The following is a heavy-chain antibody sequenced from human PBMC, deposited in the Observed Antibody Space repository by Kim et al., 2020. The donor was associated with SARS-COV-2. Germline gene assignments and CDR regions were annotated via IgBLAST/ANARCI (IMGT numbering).Heavy chain of an antibody. V-gene: IGHV3-30*01. J-gene: IGHJ4*02. Sequence: ADAENDRYTIPRDNSKNTLSQKMNSLRAEDTAVYYCGRGGSRGCQLFEYWGQGTLVTVSS. CDR3: GRGGSRGCQLFEY. D-gene: IGHD6-19*01.